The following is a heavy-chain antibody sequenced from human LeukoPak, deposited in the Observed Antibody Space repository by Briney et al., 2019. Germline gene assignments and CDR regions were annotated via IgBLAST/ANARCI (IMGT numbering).Heavy chain of an antibody. CDR3: ARAVNEEYSYGPPYYDY. CDR1: GGSISSSSYY. J-gene: IGHJ4*02. V-gene: IGHV4-39*07. D-gene: IGHD5-18*01. CDR2: IYYSGST. Sequence: SETLSLTCTVSGGSISSSSYYWGWIRQPPGKGLEWIGSIYYSGSTYYNPSLKSRVTISVDTSKNQFSLKLSSVTAADTAVYYCARAVNEEYSYGPPYYDYWGQGTLVTVSS.